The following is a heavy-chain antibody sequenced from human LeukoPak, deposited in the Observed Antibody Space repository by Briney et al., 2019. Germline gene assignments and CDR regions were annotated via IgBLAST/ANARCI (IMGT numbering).Heavy chain of an antibody. CDR1: GGSISSSSYY. CDR3: ARVDTAMVTDY. V-gene: IGHV4-39*07. J-gene: IGHJ4*02. Sequence: SETLSLTYTVSGGSISSSSYYWGWIRQPPGKGLEWIGSIYYSGSTYYNPSLKSRVTISVDTSKNQFSLKLSSVTAADTAVYYCARVDTAMVTDYWGQGTLVTVSS. D-gene: IGHD5-18*01. CDR2: IYYSGST.